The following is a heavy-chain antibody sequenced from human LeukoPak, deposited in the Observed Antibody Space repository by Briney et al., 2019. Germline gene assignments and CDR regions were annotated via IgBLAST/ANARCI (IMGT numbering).Heavy chain of an antibody. Sequence: GGSLRLSCAASGFTFSSYSLNWVRQAPGKGLEWVSSISSSSSYIYYADSVKGRFTTSRDNAKNSLYLQMNSLRAEDTAVYYCARNYPSSGWFFEYWGQGTLVTVSS. J-gene: IGHJ4*02. CDR1: GFTFSSYS. D-gene: IGHD6-19*01. V-gene: IGHV3-21*04. CDR3: ARNYPSSGWFFEY. CDR2: ISSSSSYI.